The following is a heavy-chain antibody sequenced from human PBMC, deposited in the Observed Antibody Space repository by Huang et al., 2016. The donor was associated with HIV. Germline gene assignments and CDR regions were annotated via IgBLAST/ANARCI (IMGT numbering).Heavy chain of an antibody. CDR1: GDSINSNTFY. D-gene: IGHD3-3*01. CDR3: ARTGVAVSDDPEYFQH. CDR2: IYYSGTT. J-gene: IGHJ1*01. V-gene: IGHV4-39*02. Sequence: LQESGPGLVGPSETLSLTCAVSGDSINSNTFYWGWIRRPPGKALEWIGRIYYSGTTYYNPALKRRARIAVDASKNRIFLHLRSVTAADTGVYYCARTGVAVSDDPEYFQHWGQGALVTIS.